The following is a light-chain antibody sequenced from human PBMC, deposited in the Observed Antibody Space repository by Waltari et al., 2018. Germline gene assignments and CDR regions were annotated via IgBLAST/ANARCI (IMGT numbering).Light chain of an antibody. CDR3: QEYHISST. J-gene: IGKJ2*01. Sequence: DIQMTQSPSTLSASVGDRVTITCRASQSIGSWLAWYQQKPGKAPEFLIYKASTLESGVPSRFSGSASGTEFTLTISSLQADDFATYYCQEYHISSTFGQGTKLEIQ. CDR1: QSIGSW. CDR2: KAS. V-gene: IGKV1-5*03.